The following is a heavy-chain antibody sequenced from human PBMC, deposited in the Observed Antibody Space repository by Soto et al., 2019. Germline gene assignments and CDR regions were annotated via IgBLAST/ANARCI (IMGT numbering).Heavy chain of an antibody. CDR1: GYTSTGHY. CDR3: GRGRSGQIVVFY. J-gene: IGHJ4*02. Sequence: ASVKVSCKASGYTSTGHYIHWGRQAAEKGGGCMGEIGPESGATRYAQKFHGRVNKTRDMSIPTVYMELNTLSPDDTAVYYCGRGRSGQIVVFYWGQGTPVTVSS. V-gene: IGHV1-2*02. D-gene: IGHD5-12*01. CDR2: IGPESGAT.